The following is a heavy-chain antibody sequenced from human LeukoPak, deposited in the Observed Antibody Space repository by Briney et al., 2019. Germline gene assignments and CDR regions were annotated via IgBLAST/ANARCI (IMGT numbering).Heavy chain of an antibody. J-gene: IGHJ4*02. CDR1: GFTFSSYE. V-gene: IGHV3-48*03. Sequence: GGTLRLSCPASGFTFSSYEMNWVRQAPGKGLEWVSYISSSGSTIYYADSVKGRFTISRDNAKNSLYLQMNSLRADDTAVYYCARVGGRWLQLDYWGQGTLVTVSS. CDR3: ARVGGRWLQLDY. CDR2: ISSSGSTI. D-gene: IGHD5-24*01.